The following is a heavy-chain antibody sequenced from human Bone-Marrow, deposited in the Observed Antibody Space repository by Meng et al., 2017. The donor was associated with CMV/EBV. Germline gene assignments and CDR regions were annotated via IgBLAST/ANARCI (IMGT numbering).Heavy chain of an antibody. J-gene: IGHJ4*02. V-gene: IGHV1-18*01. CDR2: IYTYNGHR. D-gene: IGHD3-10*01. Sequence: ASVKVSCKASGYTFRTYGISWVRQAPGQGLEWMGWIYTYNGHREYAQKFQGRVTLTTDTGTDTAYMELGSLRSEDTAVFYCARVLLGSSDWFGVDYWGQGTLVTVSS. CDR3: ARVLLGSSDWFGVDY. CDR1: GYTFRTYG.